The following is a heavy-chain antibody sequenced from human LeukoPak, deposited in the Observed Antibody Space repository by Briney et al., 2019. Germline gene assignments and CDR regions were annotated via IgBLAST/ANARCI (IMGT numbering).Heavy chain of an antibody. Sequence: SETLSLTCTVSGGSISSYYWSWIRQPPGKGLEWIGSIYHSGSTYYNPSLKSRVTISVHTSSNQFSLKLSPVTAADTAVYYCARDWTIVGVHSGHAFDIWGQGTMVTVSS. J-gene: IGHJ3*02. D-gene: IGHD1-26*01. CDR3: ARDWTIVGVHSGHAFDI. CDR2: IYHSGST. V-gene: IGHV4-38-2*02. CDR1: GGSISSYY.